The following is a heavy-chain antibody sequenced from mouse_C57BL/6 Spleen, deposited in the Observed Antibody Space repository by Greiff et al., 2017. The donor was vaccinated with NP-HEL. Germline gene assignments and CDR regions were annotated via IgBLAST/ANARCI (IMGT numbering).Heavy chain of an antibody. V-gene: IGHV1-72*01. CDR2: IDPNSGGT. J-gene: IGHJ4*01. CDR1: GYTFTSYW. CDR3: ARKEGRSSYVGYAMDY. D-gene: IGHD1-1*01. Sequence: QVQLQQPGAELVKPGASVKLSCKASGYTFTSYWMHWVKQRPGRGLEWIGRIDPNSGGTKYNEKFKSKATLTVDKPSSTAYMQLSSLTSEDSAVYYCARKEGRSSYVGYAMDYWGQGTSVTVSS.